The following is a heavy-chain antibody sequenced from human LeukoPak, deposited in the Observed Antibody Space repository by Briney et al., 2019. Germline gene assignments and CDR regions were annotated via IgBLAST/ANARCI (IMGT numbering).Heavy chain of an antibody. CDR3: ARYGSGSYLAPYYYYYYYMDV. V-gene: IGHV3-53*01. D-gene: IGHD3-10*01. CDR1: GFTVSSNY. Sequence: GGSLRLSCAASGFTVSSNYMSWVRQAPGKGLEWVSVIYSGGSRYYADSVKGRFTISRDNSKNTLYLQMNSLRAEDTAVYYCARYGSGSYLAPYYYYYYYMDVWGKGTAVTVSS. CDR2: IYSGGSR. J-gene: IGHJ6*03.